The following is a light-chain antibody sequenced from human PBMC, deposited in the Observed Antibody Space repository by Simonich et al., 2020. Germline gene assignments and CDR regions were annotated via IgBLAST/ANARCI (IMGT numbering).Light chain of an antibody. CDR3: QQSYSTLSFT. V-gene: IGKV1-39*01. J-gene: IGKJ5*01. CDR1: QSISSY. CDR2: AAS. Sequence: DIQMTQSPSSLSASVGDRVTITCRASQSISSYFNGYQQKPGKAPKLLIYAASSLQSGVPSRLSGNGAGTDFNLTISSLQPEDFATYYCQQSYSTLSFTFGQGTRLEIK.